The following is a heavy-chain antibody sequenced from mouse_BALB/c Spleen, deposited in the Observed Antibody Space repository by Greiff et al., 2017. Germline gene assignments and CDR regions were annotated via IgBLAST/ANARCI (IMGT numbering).Heavy chain of an antibody. V-gene: IGHV1-55*01. D-gene: IGHD5-2*01. J-gene: IGHJ4*01. CDR2: IYPGSGST. Sequence: QVQLKQPGAELVKPGTSVKLSCKASGYNFTSYWINWVKLRPGQGLEWIGDIYPGSGSTNYNEKFKSKATLTVDTSSSTAYMQLSSLASEDSALYYCARFRGEYRAMDYWGQGTSVTVSS. CDR3: ARFRGEYRAMDY. CDR1: GYNFTSYW.